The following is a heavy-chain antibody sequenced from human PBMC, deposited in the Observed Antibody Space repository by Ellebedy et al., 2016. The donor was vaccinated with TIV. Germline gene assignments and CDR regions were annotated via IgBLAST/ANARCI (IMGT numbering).Heavy chain of an antibody. V-gene: IGHV1-46*04. Sequence: AASVKVSCKASGYTFSSYYMHWVRQAPGQGLEWMGIINPSGGSTTYAQNLQGRVTMTRDTSTTTVYMELSNLRPDDTAVYYCARARSSGWLQTPDYWGQGTLVIVSS. J-gene: IGHJ4*02. D-gene: IGHD6-19*01. CDR2: INPSGGST. CDR3: ARARSSGWLQTPDY. CDR1: GYTFSSYY.